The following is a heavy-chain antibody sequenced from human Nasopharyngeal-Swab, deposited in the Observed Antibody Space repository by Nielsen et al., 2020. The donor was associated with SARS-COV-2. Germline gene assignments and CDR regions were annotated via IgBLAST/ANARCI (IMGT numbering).Heavy chain of an antibody. Sequence: ASVKVSSKASGYTFTGYYMHWVRQAPGQGLEWMGRINPNSGGTNYAQKFQGRVTMTRDTSTSTVYMELSSLRSEDTAVYYCARDLTTTVTTTYYYYGMDVWGQGTTVTVSS. J-gene: IGHJ6*02. D-gene: IGHD4-11*01. CDR1: GYTFTGYY. V-gene: IGHV1-2*06. CDR2: INPNSGGT. CDR3: ARDLTTTVTTTYYYYGMDV.